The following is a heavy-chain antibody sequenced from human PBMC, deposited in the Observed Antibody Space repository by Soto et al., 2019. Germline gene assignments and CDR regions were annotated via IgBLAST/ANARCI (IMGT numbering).Heavy chain of an antibody. D-gene: IGHD3-22*01. Sequence: GGSLRLSCTASGFTFGDYAMSWFRQAPGKGLEWVGFIRSKAYGGTTEYAASVKGRFTISRDDSKSIAYLQMNSLKTEDTAVYYRTRAITMIVVTFDYWGQGTLVTVSS. CDR1: GFTFGDYA. CDR3: TRAITMIVVTFDY. V-gene: IGHV3-49*03. CDR2: IRSKAYGGTT. J-gene: IGHJ4*02.